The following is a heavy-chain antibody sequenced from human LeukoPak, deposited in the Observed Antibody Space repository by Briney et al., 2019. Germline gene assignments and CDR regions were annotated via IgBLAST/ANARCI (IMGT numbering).Heavy chain of an antibody. V-gene: IGHV3-74*01. Sequence: GGSLRLSCAASGFTFSTYWMHWVRQAPGKGLVWVSRINPDESSTSYADSVKGRFTISRDNAKNTLYLQLNSLRDDDTAVYYCARGGLEPVDYWGQGTLVTVSA. CDR1: GFTFSTYW. CDR2: INPDESST. D-gene: IGHD1-1*01. CDR3: ARGGLEPVDY. J-gene: IGHJ4*02.